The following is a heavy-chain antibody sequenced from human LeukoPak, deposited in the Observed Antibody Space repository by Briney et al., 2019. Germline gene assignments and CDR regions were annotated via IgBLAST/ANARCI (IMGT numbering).Heavy chain of an antibody. J-gene: IGHJ5*02. CDR1: GGSSSGYY. Sequence: SETLSLTCAVYGGSSSGYYWSWIRQPPGKGLEWIGEINHSGSTNYNPSLKSRVTISVDTSKNQFSLKLSSVTAADTAVYYCARVVAVAGTRADNWFDPWGQGTLVTVSS. CDR3: ARVVAVAGTRADNWFDP. D-gene: IGHD6-19*01. CDR2: INHSGST. V-gene: IGHV4-34*01.